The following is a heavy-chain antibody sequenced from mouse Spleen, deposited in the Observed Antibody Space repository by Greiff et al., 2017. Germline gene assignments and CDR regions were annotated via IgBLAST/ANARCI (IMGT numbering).Heavy chain of an antibody. V-gene: IGHV1-26*01. CDR1: GYTFTDYY. CDR3: ARGALDYFDY. CDR2: INPNNGGT. Sequence: EVQLQQSGPELVKPGASVKISCKASGYTFTDYYMNWVKQSHGKSLEWIGDINPNNGGTSYNQKFKGKATLTVDKSSSTAYMELRSLTSEDSAVYYCARGALDYFDYWGQGTTLTVSS. J-gene: IGHJ2*01.